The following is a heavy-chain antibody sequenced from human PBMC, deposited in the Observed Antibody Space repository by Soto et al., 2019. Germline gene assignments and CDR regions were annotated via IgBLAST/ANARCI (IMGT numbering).Heavy chain of an antibody. CDR2: IYYSGST. V-gene: IGHV4-59*01. J-gene: IGHJ6*02. Sequence: QVQLQESGPGLVKPSETLSLTCTVSGGSISSYYWSWIRQPPGKGLEWIGYIYYSGSTNYNPSLKSRVPISVDTSKNQFSLKLSSVTAADTAVYYCARYIAAAGTGVDVWGQGTTVTVSS. CDR3: ARYIAAAGTGVDV. CDR1: GGSISSYY. D-gene: IGHD6-13*01.